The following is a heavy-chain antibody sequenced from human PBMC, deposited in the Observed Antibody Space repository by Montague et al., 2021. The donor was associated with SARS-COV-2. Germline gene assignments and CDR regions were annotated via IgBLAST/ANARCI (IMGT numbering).Heavy chain of an antibody. J-gene: IGHJ4*02. D-gene: IGHD2-2*01. V-gene: IGHV4-61*02. Sequence: TLSLTCTVSGGSISSGGYYWSWIRQPAGKGLERIGRIYTTGTTNHNPSLKSRVTMFIDTSKNQYSLKLTSVTAADTGVYYCARDGYASGDFYNRHFDRWGQGALVTVSS. CDR1: GGSISSGGYY. CDR2: IYTTGTT. CDR3: ARDGYASGDFYNRHFDR.